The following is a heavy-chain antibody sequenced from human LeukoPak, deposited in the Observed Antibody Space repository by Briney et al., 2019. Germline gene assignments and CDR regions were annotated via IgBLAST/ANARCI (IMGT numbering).Heavy chain of an antibody. CDR2: ISYDGSNK. D-gene: IGHD4-17*01. CDR3: ARDRPAVTTFYYYHYGMDV. Sequence: PGGSLRLSCAASGFTFSSYGMHWVRQAPGKGLEWVAVISYDGSNKYYADSVKGRFTISRDNSKNTLYLQMNSLRAEDTAVYYCARDRPAVTTFYYYHYGMDVWGQGTTVTVSS. CDR1: GFTFSSYG. V-gene: IGHV3-30*03. J-gene: IGHJ6*02.